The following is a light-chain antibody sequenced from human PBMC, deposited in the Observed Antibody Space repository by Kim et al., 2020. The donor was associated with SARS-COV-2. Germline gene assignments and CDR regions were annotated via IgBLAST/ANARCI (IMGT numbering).Light chain of an antibody. J-gene: IGKJ4*01. CDR2: DAS. V-gene: IGKV1-33*01. CDR3: QQYDNRPLT. CDR1: QDISNY. Sequence: DIQMTQSPSSLSASVGDRVTITCQASQDISNYLNWDQQKPGKAPKLLIYDASNLETGVPSRFSGSGSGTDFTFTISSLQPEDIATYYCQQYDNRPLTFGGGTKVDIK.